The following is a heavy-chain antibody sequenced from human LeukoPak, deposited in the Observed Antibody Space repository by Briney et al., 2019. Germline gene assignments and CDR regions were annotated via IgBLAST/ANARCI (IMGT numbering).Heavy chain of an antibody. CDR2: IIPIFGTA. V-gene: IGHV1-69*01. J-gene: IGHJ4*02. CDR1: GGTFSSYA. Sequence: SVKVSCKASGGTFSSYAISWVRQAPGQGLEWMGGIIPIFGTANYAQKFQGRVTIIADESTSTAYMELSSLRSEDTAVYYCAREPATIFGVVDLKYFDYRGQGTLVTVSS. CDR3: AREPATIFGVVDLKYFDY. D-gene: IGHD3-3*01.